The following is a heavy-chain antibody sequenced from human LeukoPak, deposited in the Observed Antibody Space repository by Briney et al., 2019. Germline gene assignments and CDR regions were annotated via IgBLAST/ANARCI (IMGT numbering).Heavy chain of an antibody. D-gene: IGHD3-22*01. Sequence: GGSLRLSCAASGFTFSSYAMHWVRQAPGKGLEYVSAISSNGGSTYYANSVKGRFTISRDNSKNTLYLQMGSLRAEDMAVYYCARVRSLYGDSSGYLDYWGQGTLVTVSS. CDR1: GFTFSSYA. CDR2: ISSNGGST. J-gene: IGHJ4*02. V-gene: IGHV3-64*01. CDR3: ARVRSLYGDSSGYLDY.